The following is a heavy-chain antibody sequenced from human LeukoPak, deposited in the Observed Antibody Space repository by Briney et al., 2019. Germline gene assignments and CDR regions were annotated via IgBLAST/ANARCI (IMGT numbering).Heavy chain of an antibody. CDR3: ARDLYDFWSGYYTLDWFDP. J-gene: IGHJ5*02. Sequence: GASVKVSCKASGYTFTSYGISWVRQAPGQGLEWMGWISAYNGNTNYAQKLQGRVTMTTDTSTSTAYTELRSLRSDDTAVYYCARDLYDFWSGYYTLDWFDPWGQGTLVTVSS. CDR1: GYTFTSYG. V-gene: IGHV1-18*01. CDR2: ISAYNGNT. D-gene: IGHD3-3*01.